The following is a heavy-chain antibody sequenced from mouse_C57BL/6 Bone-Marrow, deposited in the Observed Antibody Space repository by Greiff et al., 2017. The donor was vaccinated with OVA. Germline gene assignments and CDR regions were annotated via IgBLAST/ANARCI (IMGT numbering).Heavy chain of an antibody. CDR1: GYTFTDYY. CDR2: INPYNGGT. V-gene: IGHV1-19*01. J-gene: IGHJ3*01. D-gene: IGHD2-4*01. CDR3: ARERGLRPFAY. Sequence: EVQLVESGPVLVKPGASVKMSCKASGYTFTDYYMNWVKQSHGKSLEWIGVINPYNGGTSYNQKFKGKATLTVDKSSSTAYMELNSLTSEDSAVYYCARERGLRPFAYWGQGTLVTVSA.